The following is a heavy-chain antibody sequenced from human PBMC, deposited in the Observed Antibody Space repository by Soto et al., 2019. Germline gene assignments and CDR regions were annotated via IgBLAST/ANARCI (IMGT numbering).Heavy chain of an antibody. CDR2: IYRSGNT. Sequence: NPSETLSLTCAVSGGSISSSYWWSWIRQSPGKGLECIGEIYRSGNTNYTPSLKSRVTISVDTSKNQFSLKLSSVTAADTAVYFCARRYGLSAFDIWGQGTMVTVSS. J-gene: IGHJ3*02. CDR1: GGSISSSYW. D-gene: IGHD3-10*01. CDR3: ARRYGLSAFDI. V-gene: IGHV4-4*02.